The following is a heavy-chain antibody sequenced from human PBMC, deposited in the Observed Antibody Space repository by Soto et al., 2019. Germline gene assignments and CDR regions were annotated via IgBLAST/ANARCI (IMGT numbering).Heavy chain of an antibody. J-gene: IGHJ5*02. CDR3: ARIVDVVVPAAIKYNWFDP. CDR1: GGSISSGDYY. Sequence: SETLSLTCTVSGGSISSGDYYWSWIRQPPGKGLEWIGYIYYSGSTYYNPSLKSRVTISVDTSKNQFSLKLSSVTAADTAVYYCARIVDVVVPAAIKYNWFDPCGQGTLVTVSS. CDR2: IYYSGST. V-gene: IGHV4-30-4*01. D-gene: IGHD2-2*01.